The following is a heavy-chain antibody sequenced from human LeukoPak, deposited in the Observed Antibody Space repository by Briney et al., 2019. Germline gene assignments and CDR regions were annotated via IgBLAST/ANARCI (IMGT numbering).Heavy chain of an antibody. CDR1: GFIFSGSG. D-gene: IGHD1-1*01. J-gene: IGHJ4*02. CDR3: AKDQNTRYVDS. Sequence: PGGSLRLSCAASGFIFSGSGMHWVRQAPGKGLEWVAFLWSDGSDKYYAESVKGRFTIARDNSKNTLSLQMNSLGAEDTAVYYCAKDQNTRYVDSWGQGTLVIVSS. CDR2: LWSDGSDK. V-gene: IGHV3-30*02.